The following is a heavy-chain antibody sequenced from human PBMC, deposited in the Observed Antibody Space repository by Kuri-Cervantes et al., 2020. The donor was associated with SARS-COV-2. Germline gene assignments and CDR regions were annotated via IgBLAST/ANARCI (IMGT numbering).Heavy chain of an antibody. V-gene: IGHV1-18*01. CDR3: AAKLVCGGGSCYHTYLDY. CDR2: ISAYNGNT. CDR1: GYTFTSYG. Sequence: ASVKVSCKASGYTFTSYGISWVRQAPGQGLEWMGWISAYNGNTNYAQKLQGRVTMTTDTSTSTAYMELRSLRSDDTAVYYCAAKLVCGGGSCYHTYLDYWGQGTPVTVSS. J-gene: IGHJ4*02. D-gene: IGHD2-15*01.